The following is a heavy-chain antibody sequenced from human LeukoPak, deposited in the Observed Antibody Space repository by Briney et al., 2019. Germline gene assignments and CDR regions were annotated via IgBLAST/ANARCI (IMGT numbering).Heavy chain of an antibody. Sequence: PGGSLRLSCAASGFAFSSYWMHWVRQAPGKGLVWVSRINSDGSSTSYADSVKGRFTISRDNAKNTLYLQMNSLRAEDTAVYYCARAASGGDMDVWGKGTTVTVSS. V-gene: IGHV3-74*01. CDR3: ARAASGGDMDV. D-gene: IGHD3-10*01. CDR2: INSDGSST. J-gene: IGHJ6*03. CDR1: GFAFSSYW.